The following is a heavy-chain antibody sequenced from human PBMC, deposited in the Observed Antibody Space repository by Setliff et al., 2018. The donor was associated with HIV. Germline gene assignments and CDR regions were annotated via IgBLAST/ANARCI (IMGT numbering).Heavy chain of an antibody. CDR2: IKQDGSDK. CDR3: ARRYCSSSSCYGDY. J-gene: IGHJ4*02. V-gene: IGHV3-7*03. D-gene: IGHD2-2*01. Sequence: GGSLRLSCAASGFTFSNYWMSWVRQAPGKGLEWVANIKQDGSDKYYVESVKGRFTISRDNAKNLLYLQVNSLRAEDTAVYYCARRYCSSSSCYGDYWGQGAQVTVSS. CDR1: GFTFSNYW.